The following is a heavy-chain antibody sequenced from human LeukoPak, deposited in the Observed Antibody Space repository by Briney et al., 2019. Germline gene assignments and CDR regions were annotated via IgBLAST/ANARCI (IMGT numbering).Heavy chain of an antibody. V-gene: IGHV3-48*01. D-gene: IGHD4-17*01. Sequence: GGSLRLSCAASGFTFTNYNMNWLRQAPGKGLEWISYISGGSGTIYYADSVRGRFTVSRDNAKDSLWLQMDSLRVEDTAVYFCARLYGDWFDPWGPGTLVTVSS. CDR2: ISGGSGTI. J-gene: IGHJ5*02. CDR3: ARLYGDWFDP. CDR1: GFTFTNYN.